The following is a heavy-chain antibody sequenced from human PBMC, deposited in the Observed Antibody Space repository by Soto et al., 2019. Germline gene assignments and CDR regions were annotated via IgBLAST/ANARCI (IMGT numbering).Heavy chain of an antibody. V-gene: IGHV3-7*01. D-gene: IGHD2-21*01. CDR1: GFTFSSYW. J-gene: IGHJ4*02. CDR2: TKPDGSEK. CDR3: ARVAYVDESFDY. Sequence: EVHLVESGGGLVQPGGSLRLSCAASGFTFSSYWMTWVRQAPGKGLEWVANTKPDGSEKNYVGSVKGRFTISRDNAKNSLFLQMDSLRAEVTAVYYCARVAYVDESFDYWGQGTLVTVSS.